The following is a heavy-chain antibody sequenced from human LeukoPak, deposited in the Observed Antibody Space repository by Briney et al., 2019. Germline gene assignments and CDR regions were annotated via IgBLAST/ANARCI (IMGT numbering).Heavy chain of an antibody. CDR2: ISGSGGST. V-gene: IGHV3-23*01. CDR1: GFTFSSYA. J-gene: IGHJ4*02. D-gene: IGHD3-9*01. CDR3: AKEIVGVRYFDWLSHLPQLPDY. Sequence: PGGSLRLSCAASGFTFSSYAMSWVRQAPGKGLEWVSAISGSGGSTYYADSVKGRFTISRDNSKNTLYLQMNSLRAEDTAVYYCAKEIVGVRYFDWLSHLPQLPDYWGQGTLVTVSS.